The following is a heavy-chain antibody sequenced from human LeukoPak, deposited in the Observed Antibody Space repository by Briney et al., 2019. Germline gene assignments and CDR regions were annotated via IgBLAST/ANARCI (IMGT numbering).Heavy chain of an antibody. J-gene: IGHJ5*02. V-gene: IGHV4-38-2*01. CDR3: ARQGSCSNTNGNRWFDH. D-gene: IGHD2-2*01. CDR1: GYSFSSGYY. CDR2: IYHNGDT. Sequence: SETLSLTCAVSGYSFSSGYYWGWIRQPPGEGLEWIASIYHNGDTYYNSSLKSRVTISVDTSKNQFSLKVSSVTATDTDLYYCARQGSCSNTNGNRWFDHWGQGTLVTVSS.